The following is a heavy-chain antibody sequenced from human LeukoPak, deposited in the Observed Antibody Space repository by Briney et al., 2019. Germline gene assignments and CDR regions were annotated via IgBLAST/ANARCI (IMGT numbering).Heavy chain of an antibody. CDR2: INPNSGGT. Sequence: ASVKVSCKASGYTFTGYYMHWVRQAPGQGLEWMGWINPNSGGTNYAQKFQGRVTMTRDTSISTAYMELSRLRSDDTAVYYCASLCSNDYYYYYMDVWGKGTTVTVSS. V-gene: IGHV1-2*02. CDR3: ASLCSNDYYYYYMDV. D-gene: IGHD4-11*01. CDR1: GYTFTGYY. J-gene: IGHJ6*03.